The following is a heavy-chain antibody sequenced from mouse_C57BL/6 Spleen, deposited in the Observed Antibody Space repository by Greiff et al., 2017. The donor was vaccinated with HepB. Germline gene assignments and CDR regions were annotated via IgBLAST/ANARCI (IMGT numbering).Heavy chain of an antibody. J-gene: IGHJ2*01. CDR3: ARANYGSSYGYFDY. Sequence: VQLQQSGAELVRPGTSVKMSCKASGYTFTNYWIGWAKQRPGHGLEWIGDIYPGGGYTNYNEKFKGKATLTADKSSSTAYMQFSSLTSEDSAIYYCARANYGSSYGYFDYGGQGTTLTVSS. CDR1: GYTFTNYW. CDR2: IYPGGGYT. V-gene: IGHV1-63*01. D-gene: IGHD1-1*01.